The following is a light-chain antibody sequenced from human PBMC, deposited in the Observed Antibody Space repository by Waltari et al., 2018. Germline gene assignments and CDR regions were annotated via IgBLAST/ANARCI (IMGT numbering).Light chain of an antibody. CDR3: CSYAGSSTFHVL. CDR1: NSDVGSYNL. J-gene: IGLJ2*01. Sequence: QYVLTQPASMSGSPGQSITISCTGTNSDVGSYNLVSWYQQHPGKAPRLLIYHVIKRPAGVSDRFSGSKSGNTASLTVSGLQPEDEAEYVCCSYAGSSTFHVLFGGGTKLTVL. CDR2: HVI. V-gene: IGLV2-23*02.